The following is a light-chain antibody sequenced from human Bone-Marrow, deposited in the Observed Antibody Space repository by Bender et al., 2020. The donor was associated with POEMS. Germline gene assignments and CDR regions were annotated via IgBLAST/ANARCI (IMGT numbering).Light chain of an antibody. Sequence: QSALTQPASVSGSPGQSITISCTGTSSDVGHYSLVSWYQHHPGKVPKLMLYEGSKRPSGVSDRFSGSKSGNTASLTISGLQAEDEADYYCCSYGGSSTFVLFGGGTKLTVL. CDR1: SSDVGHYSL. J-gene: IGLJ2*01. CDR3: CSYGGSSTFVL. V-gene: IGLV2-23*03. CDR2: EGS.